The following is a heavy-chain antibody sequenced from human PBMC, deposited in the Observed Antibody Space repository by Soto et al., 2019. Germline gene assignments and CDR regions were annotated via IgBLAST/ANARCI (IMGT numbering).Heavy chain of an antibody. CDR1: GDSVTSDHW. Sequence: QVHLRESGPGLVKPSGTLSLICVVSGDSVTSDHWWTWVRQPPGKGLEWIGEIFDAGDTNYNPSLESRLTLSVDKSKRQFSLRLTSVTAADTAIYYCAGAVGRRTVPDRWGPGTLVTVSS. D-gene: IGHD1-1*01. J-gene: IGHJ5*02. V-gene: IGHV4-4*02. CDR2: IFDAGDT. CDR3: AGAVGRRTVPDR.